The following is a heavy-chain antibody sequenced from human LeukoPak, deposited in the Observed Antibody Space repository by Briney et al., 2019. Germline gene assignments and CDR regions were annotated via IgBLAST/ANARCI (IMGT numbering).Heavy chain of an antibody. CDR3: AREWQGGIAAAGTRIEGDY. J-gene: IGHJ4*02. CDR1: GFGVSGYW. CDR2: IKQGGSEK. D-gene: IGHD6-13*01. V-gene: IGHV3-7*01. Sequence: GGSLRLSCAVSGFGVSGYWMTWVRQAPGKGLEWVANIKQGGSEKNYVDSVKGRFTISRDNAENSLFLQMNSLRVEDTAVYYCAREWQGGIAAAGTRIEGDYWGQGTLVAVSS.